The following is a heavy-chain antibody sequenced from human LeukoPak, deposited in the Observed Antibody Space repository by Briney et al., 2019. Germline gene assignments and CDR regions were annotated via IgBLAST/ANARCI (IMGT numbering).Heavy chain of an antibody. D-gene: IGHD3-3*01. J-gene: IGHJ5*02. V-gene: IGHV1-69*05. CDR1: GGTFSSYA. CDR2: IIPIFGTA. CDR3: ARSAGWSKNWFDP. Sequence: GSSVKVSCKASGGTFSSYAISWVRQPLGQGLEWMGRIIPIFGTANYAQKFQGRVTITTDESTSTAYMELSSLRSEDTAVYYCARSAGWSKNWFDPWGQGTLVTVSS.